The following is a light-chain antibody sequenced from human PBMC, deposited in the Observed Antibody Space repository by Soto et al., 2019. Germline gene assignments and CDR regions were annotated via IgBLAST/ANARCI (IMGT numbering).Light chain of an antibody. CDR3: QQYGSSPPLFT. J-gene: IGKJ3*01. CDR2: GAS. CDR1: QSVSSSY. V-gene: IGKV3-20*01. Sequence: EIVLTQSPGTLSLSPGERATLSCRASQSVSSSYLAWYQQKPGQAPRLLIYGASSRATGIPDRFSGSGSGADFTLTISRLEPETFAVYYCQQYGSSPPLFTFGPGTKVDIK.